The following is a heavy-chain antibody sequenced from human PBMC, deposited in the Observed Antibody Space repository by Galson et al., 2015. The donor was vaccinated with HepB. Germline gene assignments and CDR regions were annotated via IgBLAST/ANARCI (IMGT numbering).Heavy chain of an antibody. J-gene: IGHJ6*02. CDR2: ISYDGSNK. D-gene: IGHD3-9*01. CDR1: GFTFSSYA. CDR3: ARGSPIFNAYYYYYGMDV. V-gene: IGHV3-30*04. Sequence: SLRLSCAASGFTFSSYAMHWVRQAPGKGLEWVAVISYDGSNKYYADSVKGRFTISRDNSKNTLYLQMNSLRAEDTAVYYCARGSPIFNAYYYYYGMDVWGQGTTVTVSS.